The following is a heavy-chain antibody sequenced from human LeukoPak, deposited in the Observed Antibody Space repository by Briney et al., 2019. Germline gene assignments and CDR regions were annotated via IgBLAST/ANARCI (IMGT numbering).Heavy chain of an antibody. V-gene: IGHV3-74*01. CDR1: GFTFSSYW. CDR2: INSDGSST. CDR3: ARGESTVAAHDY. Sequence: GGSLRLSCAASGFTFSSYWLHWVRQAPGKGLVWVSRINSDGSSTSYADSVKGRFTISRDNAKNTLYLQMNSLRAEDTAVYYCARGESTVAAHDYWGQGTLVTVSS. J-gene: IGHJ4*02. D-gene: IGHD6-19*01.